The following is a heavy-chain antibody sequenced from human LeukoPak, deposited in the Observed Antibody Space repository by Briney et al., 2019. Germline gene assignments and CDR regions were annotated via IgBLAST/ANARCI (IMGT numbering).Heavy chain of an antibody. J-gene: IGHJ4*02. CDR3: ARNDILTGYCFDY. V-gene: IGHV4-59*08. D-gene: IGHD3-9*01. CDR1: GGSISSYY. CDR2: IHYSGST. Sequence: SETLSLTCTVSGGSISSYYWSWIRQPPGKGLEWIGYIHYSGSTNYNPSLKSRVTISVDTSKNQFSLKLSSVTAADTAVYYCARNDILTGYCFDYWGQGTLVTVSS.